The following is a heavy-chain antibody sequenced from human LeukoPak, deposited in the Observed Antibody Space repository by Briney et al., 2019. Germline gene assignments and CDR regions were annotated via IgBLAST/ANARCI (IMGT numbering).Heavy chain of an antibody. V-gene: IGHV3-48*04. CDR3: ARDFHLWGGDPGGPDY. Sequence: GGSLRLSCAASGFTFSSYSMNWVRQAPGKGLEWVSYISSSSSTIYYADSVKGRFTISRDNAKNSLYLQMNSLRAEDTAVYYCARDFHLWGGDPGGPDYWGQGTLVTVSS. CDR1: GFTFSSYS. J-gene: IGHJ4*02. D-gene: IGHD2-21*02. CDR2: ISSSSSTI.